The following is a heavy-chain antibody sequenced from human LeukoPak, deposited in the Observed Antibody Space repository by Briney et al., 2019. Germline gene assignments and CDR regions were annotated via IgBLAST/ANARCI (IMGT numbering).Heavy chain of an antibody. J-gene: IGHJ4*02. CDR3: AGSGGSSCFLGCGFDY. CDR1: GFTFSDYY. V-gene: IGHV3-11*04. Sequence: PGGSLRLSCAASGFTFSDYYMSWIHQAPGKGLEWVSYISTSGSNIYYADSVRGRFTISRDDAKNSLYLQMNSLRAEDTAVYYCAGSGGSSCFLGCGFDYWGQGTLVTVSS. D-gene: IGHD2-15*01. CDR2: ISTSGSNI.